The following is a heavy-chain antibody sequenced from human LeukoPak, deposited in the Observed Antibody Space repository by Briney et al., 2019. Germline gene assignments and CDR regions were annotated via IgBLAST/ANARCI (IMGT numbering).Heavy chain of an antibody. J-gene: IGHJ4*02. CDR2: IYTSGST. Sequence: PSQTLSLTCTVSGGSASSGSYYWSWIRQPAGKGLEWIGRIYTSGSTNYNPSLKSRVTISVDTSKNQFSLKLSSVTAADTAVYYCARARGWEIDYYFDYWGQGTLVTVSS. V-gene: IGHV4-61*02. D-gene: IGHD1-26*01. CDR3: ARARGWEIDYYFDY. CDR1: GGSASSGSYY.